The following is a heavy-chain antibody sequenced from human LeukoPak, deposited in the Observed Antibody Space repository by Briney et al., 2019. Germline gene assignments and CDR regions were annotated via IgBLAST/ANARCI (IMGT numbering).Heavy chain of an antibody. CDR3: ARAQGDYDSSGFYYYFDY. V-gene: IGHV3-53*01. D-gene: IGHD3-22*01. Sequence: GGSLRLSCAASGVTVSSNYMSWVRQAPGKGLEWVSVIYSGGSTYYADSVKGRFTISRDNSKNTLYLQMNSLRAEDTAVYYCARAQGDYDSSGFYYYFDYWGQGTLVTVSS. CDR2: IYSGGST. CDR1: GVTVSSNY. J-gene: IGHJ4*02.